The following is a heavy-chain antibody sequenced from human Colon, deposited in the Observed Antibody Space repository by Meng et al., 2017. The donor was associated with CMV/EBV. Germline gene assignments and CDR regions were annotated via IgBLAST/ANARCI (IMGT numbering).Heavy chain of an antibody. D-gene: IGHD3-16*02. CDR3: VRGGDLASQLPHGFDY. Sequence: GSLRLSCTVSDDSIRSYYWTWVRQTPERGLQWIGYIYHSETYDSGSTNYNPSLKSRVTMSLDTAKSQVSLSLASATAADTAVYYCVRGGDLASQLPHGFDYWGPGALVTV. J-gene: IGHJ4*02. CDR2: IYHSETYDSGST. V-gene: IGHV4-59*01. CDR1: DDSIRSYY.